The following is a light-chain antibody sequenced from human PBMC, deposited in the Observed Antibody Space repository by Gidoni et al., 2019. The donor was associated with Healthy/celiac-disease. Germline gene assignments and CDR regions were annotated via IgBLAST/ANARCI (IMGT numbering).Light chain of an antibody. CDR3: RQYDNRPLT. CDR1: QDISNY. V-gene: IGKV1-33*01. CDR2: DAS. Sequence: IQMTQSPSSLSASVGDRVTITCQASQDISNYLNWYQQKPGKASKLLIYDASNLETGVPSRLSGSGSGTDFTFTISSLQHEDIATYYCRQYDNRPLTFXGXTKVEIK. J-gene: IGKJ4*01.